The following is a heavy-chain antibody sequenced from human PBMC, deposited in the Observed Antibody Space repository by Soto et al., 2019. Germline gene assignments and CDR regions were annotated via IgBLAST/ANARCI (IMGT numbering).Heavy chain of an antibody. J-gene: IGHJ4*02. Sequence: QVQLVQSGAEVKKPGTSVKVSCKASGGTFSSYAISWVRQAPGQGLEWMGGIIPIFGTANYAQNCQGRVTSXXDXAXXTAYMELSSLRSEDTAVYYCARAHHPRIAAAGTAYWGQGTLVTVSS. CDR3: ARAHHPRIAAAGTAY. CDR2: IIPIFGTA. D-gene: IGHD6-13*01. CDR1: GGTFSSYA. V-gene: IGHV1-69*05.